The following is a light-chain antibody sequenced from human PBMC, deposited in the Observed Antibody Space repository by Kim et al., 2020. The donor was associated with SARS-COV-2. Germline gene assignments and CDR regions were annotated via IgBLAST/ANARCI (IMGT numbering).Light chain of an antibody. Sequence: QSASSSCRSSLSLVYSDGNICFHWFHQRPGQPPRCVIYEVSNRDSGVPDRFSGSGSGTDFTLKISSVEAEDGGVYYCTHGKHWPHSFGQGTKREL. J-gene: IGKJ2*03. CDR1: LSLVYSDGNIC. CDR3: THGKHWPHS. CDR2: EVS. V-gene: IGKV2-30*01.